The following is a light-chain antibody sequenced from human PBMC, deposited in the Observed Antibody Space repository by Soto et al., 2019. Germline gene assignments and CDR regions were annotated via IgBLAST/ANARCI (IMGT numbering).Light chain of an antibody. CDR3: QQYSNWPIN. CDR2: DAS. CDR1: QSVSSY. Sequence: DIVLTHSPFNLSLSPLERANLSFMASQSVSSYLAWYQQKPGQAPRLLIYDASNRATGIPDRFSGSGSGTDFTLTLSSLEPEDFAVYYCQQYSNWPINCGKGKRREIK. V-gene: IGKV3-11*01. J-gene: IGKJ5*01.